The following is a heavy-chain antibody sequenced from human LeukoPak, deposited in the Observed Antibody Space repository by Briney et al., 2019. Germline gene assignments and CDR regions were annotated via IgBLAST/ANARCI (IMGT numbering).Heavy chain of an antibody. J-gene: IGHJ4*02. D-gene: IGHD6-19*01. CDR3: AKYNSGVAENFDY. CDR2: ISGSGGST. V-gene: IGHV3-23*01. Sequence: GGSLRLSCAASGFTFSSYAMRGVRQAPGKGLEWVSAISGSGGSTYYADSVKGRFTISRDNSKNTLYLQMNSLRAEDTAVYYCAKYNSGVAENFDYWGQGTLVTVSS. CDR1: GFTFSSYA.